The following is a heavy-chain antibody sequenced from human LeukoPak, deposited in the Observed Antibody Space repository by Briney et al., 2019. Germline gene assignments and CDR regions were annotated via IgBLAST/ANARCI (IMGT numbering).Heavy chain of an antibody. V-gene: IGHV1-2*02. CDR2: INFNSGGT. CDR3: ARSGYIYAYDY. D-gene: IGHD5-18*01. CDR1: GYTFTVYY. J-gene: IGHJ4*02. Sequence: ASVKVSCKASGYTFTVYYIHWVRQAPGQGLEWMGWINFNSGGTNYAQNFQGRVTLTSDTSITTVYMELTRLRYDDTAIYFCARSGYIYAYDYWGQGTLVTVSS.